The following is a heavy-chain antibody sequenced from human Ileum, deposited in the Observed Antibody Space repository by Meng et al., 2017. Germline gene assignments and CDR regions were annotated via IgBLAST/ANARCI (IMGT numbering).Heavy chain of an antibody. CDR2: IYPGDSDT. Sequence: TVSCKGSGYSFTSYWIGWVRQMPWKGLEWMGIIYPGDSDTRYSPSFQGQVTLSADKSISTAYLQWSSLKASDTAMYYCARRIRVVIISDYWGQGTLVTVSS. CDR1: GYSFTSYW. CDR3: ARRIRVVIISDY. J-gene: IGHJ4*02. V-gene: IGHV5-51*01. D-gene: IGHD3-10*01.